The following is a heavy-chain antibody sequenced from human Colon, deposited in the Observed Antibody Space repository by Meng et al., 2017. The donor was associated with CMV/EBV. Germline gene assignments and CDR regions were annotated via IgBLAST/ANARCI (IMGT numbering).Heavy chain of an antibody. CDR2: VYHSGRT. V-gene: IGHV4-59*01. J-gene: IGHJ5*02. CDR1: GGSISTYY. D-gene: IGHD3-10*01. Sequence: SETLSLTCTVSGGSISTYYWSWIRQPPGKGLQYLGFVYHSGRTYYNPSLESRVTISVDTSKNQFSLRLTSVTAEDTAVYYCARESLNYFGSGYSDWFDPWGQGTLVTVSS. CDR3: ARESLNYFGSGYSDWFDP.